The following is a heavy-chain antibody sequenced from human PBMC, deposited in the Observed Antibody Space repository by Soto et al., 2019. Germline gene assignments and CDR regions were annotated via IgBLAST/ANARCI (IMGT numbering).Heavy chain of an antibody. CDR1: GFTFSSYG. CDR3: AKDRWAVVAARLFDY. D-gene: IGHD2-15*01. V-gene: IGHV3-30*18. CDR2: ISYDGSNK. J-gene: IGHJ4*02. Sequence: GGSLRLSCAASGFTFSSYGMHWVRQAPGKGLEWVAVISYDGSNKYYAESVKSRFTISRDNSKNTLFLQMNSLRAEDTFLYYCAKDRWAVVAARLFDYGGQGTLVTVSS.